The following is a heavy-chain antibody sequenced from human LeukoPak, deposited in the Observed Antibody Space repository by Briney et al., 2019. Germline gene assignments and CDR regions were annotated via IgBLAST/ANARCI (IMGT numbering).Heavy chain of an antibody. Sequence: EWMGIINPTGGSTTYAQKFQGRVTMTRDTSTSTVHMELSSLRSDDTAVYYCARTAARRFDYWGRGTLVTVSS. D-gene: IGHD6-6*01. J-gene: IGHJ4*02. CDR2: INPTGGST. CDR3: ARTAARRFDY. V-gene: IGHV1-46*01.